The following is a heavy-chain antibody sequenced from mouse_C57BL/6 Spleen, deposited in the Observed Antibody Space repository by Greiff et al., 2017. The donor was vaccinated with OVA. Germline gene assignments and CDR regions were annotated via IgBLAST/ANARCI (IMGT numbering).Heavy chain of an antibody. CDR2: IHPSDSDT. V-gene: IGHV1-74*01. J-gene: IGHJ4*01. Sequence: QVQLQQSGAELVKPGASVKVSCKASGYTFTSYWMHWVKQRPGQGLEWIGRIHPSDSDTNYNQKFQGKATLTVDKSSSTAYMQLSSLTSEDSAVYYCAKITTEEYYYAMDYWGQGTSVTVSS. CDR3: AKITTEEYYYAMDY. CDR1: GYTFTSYW. D-gene: IGHD1-1*01.